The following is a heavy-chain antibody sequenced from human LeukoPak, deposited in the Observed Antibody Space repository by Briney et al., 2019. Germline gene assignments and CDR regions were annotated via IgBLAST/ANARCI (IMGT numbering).Heavy chain of an antibody. J-gene: IGHJ6*02. CDR2: INHSGST. Sequence: PSETLSLTCAVYGGSFSGYYWSWIRQPPGKGLEWIGEINHSGSTNYNPSLKSRVTISVDTSKNQFSLKLSSVTAADTAVYYCARDRDVVVPAAIDRAGDYYYYGMDVWGQGTTVTVSS. CDR1: GGSFSGYY. CDR3: ARDRDVVVPAAIDRAGDYYYYGMDV. D-gene: IGHD2-2*01. V-gene: IGHV4-34*01.